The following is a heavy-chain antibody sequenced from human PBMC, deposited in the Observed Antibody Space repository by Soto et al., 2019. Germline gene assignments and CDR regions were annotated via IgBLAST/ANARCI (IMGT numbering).Heavy chain of an antibody. CDR1: GFSLKNYA. CDR2: ISYDGSNK. Sequence: GGSLRLSCAASGFSLKNYAMTWVRQAPGKGLEWVAVISYDGSNKYYADSVKGRFTISRDNSKNTLYLQMNSLRAEDTAVYYCAKDLGSGGIQLWSFLSYYYYGMDVWGQGTTVTVSS. CDR3: AKDLGSGGIQLWSFLSYYYYGMDV. V-gene: IGHV3-30*18. J-gene: IGHJ6*02. D-gene: IGHD5-18*01.